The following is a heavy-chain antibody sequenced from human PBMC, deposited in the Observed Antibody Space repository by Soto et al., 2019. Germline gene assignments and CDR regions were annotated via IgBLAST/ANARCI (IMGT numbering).Heavy chain of an antibody. CDR1: GFTFDDYA. Sequence: EVQLVESGGGLVQPGRSLRLSCAASGFTFDDYAMHWVRQAPGKGLEWVSGISWNSGSVGYADSVKGRVTISRDNSRNSLYLQMNSLRPEDTAFYYCAKDGFSGNSTNWFDPWGQGTLVTVSS. J-gene: IGHJ5*02. CDR2: ISWNSGSV. CDR3: AKDGFSGNSTNWFDP. D-gene: IGHD3-10*01. V-gene: IGHV3-9*01.